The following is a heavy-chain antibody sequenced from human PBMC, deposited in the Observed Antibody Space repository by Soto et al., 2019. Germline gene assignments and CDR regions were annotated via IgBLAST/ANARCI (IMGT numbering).Heavy chain of an antibody. J-gene: IGHJ5*02. CDR1: GFTFSSYS. Sequence: GGSLRLSCAASGFTFSSYSMNWVRQAPGKGLEWVSYISSSSTIYYADSVKGRFTISRDNAKNSLYLQMNSLRDEDTAVYYCARDLTIFGVVYNWFDPWGQGTLVTVSS. CDR3: ARDLTIFGVVYNWFDP. D-gene: IGHD3-3*01. V-gene: IGHV3-48*02. CDR2: ISSSSTI.